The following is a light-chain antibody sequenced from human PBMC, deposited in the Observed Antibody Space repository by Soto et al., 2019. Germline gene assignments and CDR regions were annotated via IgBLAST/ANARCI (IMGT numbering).Light chain of an antibody. CDR3: QQYGSSPIT. Sequence: EIVMTQSPATLSVSPGERATLSCRSSQTVSSNLAWYQQQPGQAPRLLIRDASRRATGIPERFSGSGCATDFTLIISRLAHEDFVVYYCQQYGSSPITFGQGTRLEIK. CDR2: DAS. CDR1: QTVSSN. V-gene: IGKV3-20*01. J-gene: IGKJ5*01.